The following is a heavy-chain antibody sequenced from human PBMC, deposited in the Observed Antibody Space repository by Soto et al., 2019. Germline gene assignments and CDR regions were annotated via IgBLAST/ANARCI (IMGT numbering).Heavy chain of an antibody. CDR3: ARAGQWELLHGAFDI. V-gene: IGHV1-69*05. J-gene: IGHJ3*02. CDR2: IIPIFGTA. CDR1: GGTFSSYA. D-gene: IGHD1-26*01. Sequence: SVKVSCKASGGTFSSYAISWVRQAPGQGLEWMGGIIPIFGTANYAQKFQGRVTMTRNTSISTAYMELSSLRSEDTAVYYCARAGQWELLHGAFDIWGQGTMVTVSS.